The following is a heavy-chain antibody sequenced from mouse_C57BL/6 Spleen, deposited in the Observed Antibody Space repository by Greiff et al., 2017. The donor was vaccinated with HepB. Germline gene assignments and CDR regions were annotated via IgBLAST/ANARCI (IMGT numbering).Heavy chain of an antibody. CDR1: GFTFSDYG. CDR2: ISSGSSTI. D-gene: IGHD2-4*01. V-gene: IGHV5-17*01. CDR3: ANDYDAGFAY. J-gene: IGHJ3*01. Sequence: EVMLVESGGGLVKPGGSLKLSCAASGFTFSDYGMHWVRQAPEKGLEWVAYISSGSSTIYYADTVKGRFTISRDNATNTLFLQMTSLRSEDTAMYYCANDYDAGFAYWGQGTLVTVSA.